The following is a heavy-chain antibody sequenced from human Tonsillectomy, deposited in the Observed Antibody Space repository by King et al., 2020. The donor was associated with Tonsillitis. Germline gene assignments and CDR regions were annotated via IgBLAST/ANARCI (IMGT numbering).Heavy chain of an antibody. J-gene: IGHJ4*02. Sequence: VQLVESGGGLVQPGGSLRLSCAASGFPFSSYAMSWVRQAPGNGLEWVSAISGSGGYTYYGDSVTGRFTLSRDNSKNTLYLQMNSLRAEDTAVYYCAKGITYSDYWGQGTLVTVSS. CDR3: AKGITYSDY. CDR1: GFPFSSYA. CDR2: ISGSGGYT. V-gene: IGHV3-23*04. D-gene: IGHD1-14*01.